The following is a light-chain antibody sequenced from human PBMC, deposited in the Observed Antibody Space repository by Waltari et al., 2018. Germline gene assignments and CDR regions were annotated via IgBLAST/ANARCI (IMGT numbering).Light chain of an antibody. J-gene: IGKJ4*01. V-gene: IGKV3-11*01. CDR2: DAS. CDR3: QQRSNWPLT. CDR1: QNVSTY. Sequence: EIVLTQSPATLSLSPGERATLSCRASQNVSTYLAWYQQKPGHAPGLLIYDASNRATGIPARFSGSGSGTDFTLTISSLEPEDFAIYYCQQRSNWPLTFGGGTKVEIK.